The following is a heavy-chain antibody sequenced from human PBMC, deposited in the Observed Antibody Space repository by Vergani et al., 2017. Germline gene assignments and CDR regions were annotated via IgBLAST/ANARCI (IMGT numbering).Heavy chain of an antibody. V-gene: IGHV3-49*03. CDR2: IRSKAYGQAT. D-gene: IGHD3-10*01. J-gene: IGHJ3*02. CDR3: VRDQVTMLRGSDALDI. CDR1: GFTFGYYA. Sequence: EVQLVESGGDLVQPGRSLRLSCTASGFTFGYYAMDWFRQAPGQGLEWVGGIRSKAYGQATIYAASVKGRFTIARDEYKSIAYLQMNNLQTEDTAMYYCVRDQVTMLRGSDALDIWGQGTMVTVSS.